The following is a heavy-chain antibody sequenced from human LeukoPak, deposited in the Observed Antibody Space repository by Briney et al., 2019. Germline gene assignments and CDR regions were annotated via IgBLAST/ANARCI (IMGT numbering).Heavy chain of an antibody. CDR2: IGSIISYI. J-gene: IGHJ4*02. CDR3: AGNSGSYNYFDY. Sequence: GGSLRLSCAASGFTFSNYSMNWVRQAPGKGLEWVSSIGSIISYIYYADSVKGRFTISRDNAKNSLSLHMSSLRAEDTAVYYCAGNSGSYNYFDYWGQGTLVTVSS. V-gene: IGHV3-21*01. CDR1: GFTFSNYS. D-gene: IGHD1-26*01.